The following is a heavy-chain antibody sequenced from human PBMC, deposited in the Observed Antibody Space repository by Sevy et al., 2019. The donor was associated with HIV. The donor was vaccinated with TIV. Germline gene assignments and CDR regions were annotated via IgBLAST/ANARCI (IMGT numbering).Heavy chain of an antibody. Sequence: GGSLRLSCAASGFTVSSDYMTWVRQAPGKGLEWVSVIYSGGTTYYADSVKGRFTISSDNSKNTVYLQMNSLRAEDTAVYYCARESSSTWQAGYYGMAVWGQRTTVTVSS. CDR3: ARESSSTWQAGYYGMAV. CDR2: IYSGGTT. V-gene: IGHV3-66*01. CDR1: GFTVSSDY. J-gene: IGHJ6*02. D-gene: IGHD6-13*01.